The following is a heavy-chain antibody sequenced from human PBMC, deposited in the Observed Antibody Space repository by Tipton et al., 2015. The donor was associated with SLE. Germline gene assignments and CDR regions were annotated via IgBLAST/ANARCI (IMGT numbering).Heavy chain of an antibody. CDR1: GGSFSGYY. J-gene: IGHJ4*02. V-gene: IGHV4-34*01. CDR2: INHSGST. CDR3: ARGATGSSSWYY. D-gene: IGHD6-13*01. Sequence: TLSLTCAVYGGSFSGYYWSWIRQPPGKGLERIGEINHSGSTNYDPSLKSRVTISVDTSKNQFSLKLSSVTAADTAVYYCARGATGSSSWYYWGQGTLVTVSS.